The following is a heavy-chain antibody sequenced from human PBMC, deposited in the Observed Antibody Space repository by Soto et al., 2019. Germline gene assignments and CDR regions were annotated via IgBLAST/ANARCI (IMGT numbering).Heavy chain of an antibody. CDR2: ISWNSGSI. CDR3: AKDLNTVTTTDSDY. J-gene: IGHJ4*02. V-gene: IGHV3-9*01. Sequence: SLRLSCAASGFTFDDYAMHWVRQAPGKGLEWVSGISWNSGSIGYADSVKGRFTISRDNAKNSLYLQMNSLRAEDTALYYCAKDLNTVTTTDSDYWGQGTLVTVSS. CDR1: GFTFDDYA. D-gene: IGHD4-17*01.